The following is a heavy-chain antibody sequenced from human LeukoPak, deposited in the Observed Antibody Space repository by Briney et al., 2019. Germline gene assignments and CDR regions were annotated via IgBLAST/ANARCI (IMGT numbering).Heavy chain of an antibody. CDR2: ISSSSSTI. J-gene: IGHJ4*02. CDR3: ARDGWSGYYYFDY. CDR1: GFTFGSYS. V-gene: IGHV3-48*01. D-gene: IGHD3-3*01. Sequence: GGSLRLSCAASGFTFGSYSMNWVRQAPGKGLEWVSYISSSSSTIYYADSVKGRFTISRDNAKNSLYLQMNSLRAEDTAVYYCARDGWSGYYYFDYWGQGTLVTVSS.